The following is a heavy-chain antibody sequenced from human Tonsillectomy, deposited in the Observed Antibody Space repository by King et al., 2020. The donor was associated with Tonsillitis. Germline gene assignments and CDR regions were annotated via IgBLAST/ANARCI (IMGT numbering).Heavy chain of an antibody. J-gene: IGHJ5*02. CDR3: AKGGSPTGPKGVVVAAPYNWFDP. Sequence: VQLVESGGGLVQPGGSLRLSCAASGFTFSSYAMSWVRQAPGKGLEWVSAISGSGGSTYYADSVKGRFTISRDNSKNTLYLQMNSLRAEDTAVYYCAKGGSPTGPKGVVVAAPYNWFDPWGQGTLVTVSS. CDR1: GFTFSSYA. D-gene: IGHD2-15*01. CDR2: ISGSGGST. V-gene: IGHV3-23*04.